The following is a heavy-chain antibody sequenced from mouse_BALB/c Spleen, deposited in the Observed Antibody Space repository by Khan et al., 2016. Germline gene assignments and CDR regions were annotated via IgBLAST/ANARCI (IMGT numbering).Heavy chain of an antibody. Sequence: VQLKESGPSLVKPSQTLSLTCSVTGDSINSNYWNWIRKFPGNKLEYMGYISYSGSTYYNPSLKSRISITRDTSKNQYYLQLNSVTTEDTATYXCARYGRDAMDYWGQGTSVTVSS. CDR3: ARYGRDAMDY. D-gene: IGHD1-1*01. CDR2: ISYSGST. J-gene: IGHJ4*01. CDR1: GDSINSNY. V-gene: IGHV3-8*02.